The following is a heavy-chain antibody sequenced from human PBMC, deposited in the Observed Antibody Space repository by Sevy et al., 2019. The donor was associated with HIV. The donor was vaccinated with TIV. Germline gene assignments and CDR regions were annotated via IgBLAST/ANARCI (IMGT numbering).Heavy chain of an antibody. J-gene: IGHJ4*02. CDR2: IFYSGSP. Sequence: SESLSLTCTVSSGSISSSTYYWAWIRQPPGKGLKWIGSIFYSGSPYYNPSLQSRLTISVDTSKNQFSLKLSSVTAADTAVYYCAIHNYSERSGYYYPVWFDYWGRGTLVTVSS. D-gene: IGHD3-22*01. CDR1: SGSISSSTYY. V-gene: IGHV4-39*01. CDR3: AIHNYSERSGYYYPVWFDY.